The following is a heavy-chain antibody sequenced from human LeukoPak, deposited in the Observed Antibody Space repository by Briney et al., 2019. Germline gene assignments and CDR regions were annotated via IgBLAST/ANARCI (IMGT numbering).Heavy chain of an antibody. Sequence: PGRSLRLSCAASGFTFSSYWMSWVRQAPGKGPEWVANIKQDGSEKYYVDSVKGRFTISRDNAKNSLYLQMNSLRAEDTAVYYCARDRPGGSSGWYFFDYWGRGTLVTVSS. CDR3: ARDRPGGSSGWYFFDY. J-gene: IGHJ4*02. V-gene: IGHV3-7*01. CDR2: IKQDGSEK. D-gene: IGHD6-19*01. CDR1: GFTFSSYW.